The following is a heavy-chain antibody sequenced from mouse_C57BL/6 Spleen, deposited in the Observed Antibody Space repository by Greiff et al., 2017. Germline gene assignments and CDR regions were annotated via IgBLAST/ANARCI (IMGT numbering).Heavy chain of an antibody. Sequence: VQLKESGPGLVQPSQSLSITCTVSGFSLTSYGVHWVRQSPGKGLEWLGVIWRGGSTDYNAAFMSRLSITKDNSKSQVFFKMNSLQADDTAIYXCATITTVVDWYFDVWGTGTTVTVSS. CDR3: ATITTVVDWYFDV. D-gene: IGHD1-1*01. CDR2: IWRGGST. CDR1: GFSLTSYG. J-gene: IGHJ1*03. V-gene: IGHV2-5*01.